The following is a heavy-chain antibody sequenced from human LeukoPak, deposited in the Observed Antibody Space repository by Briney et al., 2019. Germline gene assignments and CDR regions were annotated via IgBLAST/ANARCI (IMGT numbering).Heavy chain of an antibody. D-gene: IGHD5-24*01. Sequence: SETLSLTCTVSGGSISSYYWSCIRHPPRKGLEWIGYIYYSGSHSYNPSLKSRVTISVDTSKIQFSLMLSSVTAADTGVYYCARGEMATIGGGDYWGQGTLVTVSS. J-gene: IGHJ4*02. V-gene: IGHV4-59*01. CDR3: ARGEMATIGGGDY. CDR1: GGSISSYY. CDR2: IYYSGSH.